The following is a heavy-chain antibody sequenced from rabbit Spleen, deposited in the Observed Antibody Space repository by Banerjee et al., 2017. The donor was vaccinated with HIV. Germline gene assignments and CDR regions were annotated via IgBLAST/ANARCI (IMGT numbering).Heavy chain of an antibody. V-gene: IGHV1S7*01. CDR2: IYAAKGST. CDR1: GIDFTNYY. CDR3: ARDGAGGSYFAL. J-gene: IGHJ4*01. Sequence: QLTETGGGLVQPGGSLTLSCKASGIDFTNYYISWVRQAPGKGLEWIGIIYAAKGSTDYASWVNGRFSISRENAQNTVFLQMTSLTAADTATYFCARDGAGGSYFALWGPGTLVTVS. D-gene: IGHD8-1*01.